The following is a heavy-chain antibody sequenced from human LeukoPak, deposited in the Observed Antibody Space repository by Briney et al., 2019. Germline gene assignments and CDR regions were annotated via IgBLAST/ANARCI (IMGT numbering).Heavy chain of an antibody. CDR1: GFTFSDYY. Sequence: GGSLRLSCAASGFTFSDYYMSWIRQAPGKGLKWVSYISSSGSTIYYADSVKGRFTISRDNAKNSLYLQMNSLRAEDTAVYYCAGATYYYGSGSYYSGDYWGQGTLVTVSS. D-gene: IGHD3-10*01. CDR3: AGATYYYGSGSYYSGDY. CDR2: ISSSGSTI. V-gene: IGHV3-11*01. J-gene: IGHJ4*02.